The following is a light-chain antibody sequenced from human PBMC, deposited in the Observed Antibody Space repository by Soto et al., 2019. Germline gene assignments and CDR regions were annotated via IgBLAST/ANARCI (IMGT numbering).Light chain of an antibody. CDR2: WAS. Sequence: DIVMTQSPDSLAVSLGERATINCKSSQSVLYSSNNKNYLAWYQQNPGQPPKLLIYWASTRESGVRDRFSGSGSGTDFTLTISSLQAEDVAVYYCQQYYRPWTFGQGTKVEIK. CDR1: QSVLYSSNNKNY. CDR3: QQYYRPWT. V-gene: IGKV4-1*01. J-gene: IGKJ1*01.